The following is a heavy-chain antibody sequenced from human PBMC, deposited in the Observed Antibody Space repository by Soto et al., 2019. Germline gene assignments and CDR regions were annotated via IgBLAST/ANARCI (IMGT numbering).Heavy chain of an antibody. CDR3: AKDGTLDIVLMVGGYYLDY. CDR1: GFTFSSYG. D-gene: IGHD2-8*01. J-gene: IGHJ4*02. Sequence: PGGSLRLSCAASGFTFSSYGMHWVRQAPGKGLEWVAVISYDGSNKYYADSVKGRFTISRDNSKNTLYLQMNSLRAEDTAVYYCAKDGTLDIVLMVGGYYLDYWGQGTLVTVSS. V-gene: IGHV3-30*18. CDR2: ISYDGSNK.